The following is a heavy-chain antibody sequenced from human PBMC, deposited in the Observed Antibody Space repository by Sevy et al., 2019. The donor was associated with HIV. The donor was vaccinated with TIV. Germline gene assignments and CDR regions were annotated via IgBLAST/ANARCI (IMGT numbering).Heavy chain of an antibody. V-gene: IGHV3-23*01. CDR1: GFTFSDYA. Sequence: GGSLRLSCVASGFTFSDYAMSWVRQAPGKGLEWVSSLFDGGHGASYADSVKGRFIISRDNSRNTLSLQLNSLRAEDAPVYYCAKMEGQLVSEYYIDYWGQGILVTVSS. CDR2: LFDGGHGA. CDR3: AKMEGQLVSEYYIDY. D-gene: IGHD6-13*01. J-gene: IGHJ4*02.